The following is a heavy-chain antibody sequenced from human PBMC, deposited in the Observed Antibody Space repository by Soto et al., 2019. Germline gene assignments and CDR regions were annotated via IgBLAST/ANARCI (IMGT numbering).Heavy chain of an antibody. Sequence: PSETLSLTCSVFGDSISRYYWSRIRQPAGKGLEFIGRIYNSGIINYNPSLESRVTMSVDPSKNQISLQLSSATAADTAMYYCARGPYCGEECYFAYWGQGTLVTVSS. D-gene: IGHD3-10*01. V-gene: IGHV4-4*07. CDR2: IYNSGII. CDR3: ARGPYCGEECYFAY. CDR1: GDSISRYY. J-gene: IGHJ4*02.